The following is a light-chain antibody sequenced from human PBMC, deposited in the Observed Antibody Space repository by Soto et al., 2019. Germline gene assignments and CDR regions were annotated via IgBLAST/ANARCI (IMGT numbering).Light chain of an antibody. CDR2: DVN. CDR3: CSYTDIYTYV. CDR1: TRDVGGYKF. J-gene: IGLJ1*01. Sequence: QSALLQPRSVSGSPGQSVTISCTGTTRDVGGYKFVSWYRQHPGKAPKLILYDVNERPSGVPDRFSGSKSDNTASLTISGLQAEDEAVCFCCSYTDIYTYVFGTGTKLTVL. V-gene: IGLV2-11*01.